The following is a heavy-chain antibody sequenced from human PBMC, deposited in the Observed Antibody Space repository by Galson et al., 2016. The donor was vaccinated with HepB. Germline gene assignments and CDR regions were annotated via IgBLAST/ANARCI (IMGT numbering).Heavy chain of an antibody. D-gene: IGHD3-10*01. V-gene: IGHV3-72*01. Sequence: SLRLSCAGSGFSFSDHYMDWVRQAPGKGLEWVGRIRNERNNYITEDAASAIGTFTISRNDSRNSVDLQMNTLKTEDTAVYYGASRAKGADSDWGQGTLVTVSS. J-gene: IGHJ4*02. CDR3: ASRAKGADSD. CDR2: IRNERNNYIT. CDR1: GFSFSDHY.